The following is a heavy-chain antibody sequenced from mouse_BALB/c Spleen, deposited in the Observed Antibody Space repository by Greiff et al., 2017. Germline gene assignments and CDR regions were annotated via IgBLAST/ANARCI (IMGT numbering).Heavy chain of an antibody. CDR1: GYTFTSYV. V-gene: IGHV1-14*01. CDR3: AGDYSYGGSRRCALDY. D-gene: IGHD1-1*01. CDR2: INPYNDGT. J-gene: IGHJ2*01. Sequence: VQLKQSGPELVKPGASVKMSCKASGYTFTSYVMHWVKQKPGQGLEWIGYINPYNDGTKYNEKFKGKATLTSDKSSSTAYMELSSLTSEDSAVYYCAGDYSYGGSRRCALDYWGQGTTLTVSS.